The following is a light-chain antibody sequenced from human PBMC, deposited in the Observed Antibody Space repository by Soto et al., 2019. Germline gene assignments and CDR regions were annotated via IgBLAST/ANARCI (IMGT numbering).Light chain of an antibody. V-gene: IGLV2-14*01. CDR1: RSDID. CDR2: GVS. J-gene: IGLJ1*01. CDR3: ISYTGSSTSYV. Sequence: QSALTQPASVSGSPGQSITISCSETRSDIDVAWYQQFPGKTPKILIYGVSNRPSGVSSRFSGSKSGNTASLTISGLQAEDEADYYCISYTGSSTSYVFGSGTKVTVL.